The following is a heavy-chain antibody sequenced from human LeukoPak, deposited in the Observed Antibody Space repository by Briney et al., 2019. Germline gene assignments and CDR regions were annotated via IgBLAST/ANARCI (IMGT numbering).Heavy chain of an antibody. V-gene: IGHV3-30*02. Sequence: GGSLRLSCAASGFTFSSYGMYWVRQAPGKGLEWVAFIRYDGSNKYYADSVRGRFTISRDNSKNTLYLQMKSLRAEDTAVYYCAKGGGYEAQYYYYYLDVWGKGTTVTISS. J-gene: IGHJ6*03. CDR1: GFTFSSYG. CDR3: AKGGGYEAQYYYYYLDV. D-gene: IGHD5-12*01. CDR2: IRYDGSNK.